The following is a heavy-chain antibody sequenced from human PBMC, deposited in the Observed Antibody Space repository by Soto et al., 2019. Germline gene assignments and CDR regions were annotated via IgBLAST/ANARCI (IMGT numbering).Heavy chain of an antibody. D-gene: IGHD3-3*01. Sequence: SLRLSCAASGFTFSNFEMHWVRQAPGEGLDWVAYISVSGDTIYYADSVKGRFTISRDNAKDSLYLQMNSLRAEDTAVYYCARGPSKTRITIFGVDIIPFDYWGQGTLVTVSS. CDR3: ARGPSKTRITIFGVDIIPFDY. J-gene: IGHJ4*02. V-gene: IGHV3-48*03. CDR2: ISVSGDTI. CDR1: GFTFSNFE.